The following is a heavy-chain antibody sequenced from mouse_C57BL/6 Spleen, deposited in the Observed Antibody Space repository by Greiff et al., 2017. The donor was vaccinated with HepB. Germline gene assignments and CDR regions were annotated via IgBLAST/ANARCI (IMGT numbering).Heavy chain of an antibody. D-gene: IGHD2-12*01. V-gene: IGHV1-82*01. Sequence: QVQLQQSGPELVKPGASVKISCKASGYAFSSSWMNWVKQRPGKGLEWIGRIYPGDGDTNYNGKFKGKATLTADKSSSTAYMQLSSLTSEDSAVYFCATYYSYAMDYWGQGTSVTVSS. CDR3: ATYYSYAMDY. CDR2: IYPGDGDT. CDR1: GYAFSSSW. J-gene: IGHJ4*01.